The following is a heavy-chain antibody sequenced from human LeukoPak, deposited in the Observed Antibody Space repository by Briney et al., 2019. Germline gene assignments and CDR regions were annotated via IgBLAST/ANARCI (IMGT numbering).Heavy chain of an antibody. D-gene: IGHD6-19*01. Sequence: PGGSLRLSCVASGFTLEDYALHWVRQAPGKGLEWISLISGDGDNTYYADSVKGRFTISRDNAKNSLYLQTNSLRAEDTAVYYCVRFGACTSSFCSTSGWVTFDYWGQGTLVTVSS. J-gene: IGHJ4*02. CDR2: ISGDGDNT. CDR1: GFTLEDYA. V-gene: IGHV3-43*02. CDR3: VRFGACTSSFCSTSGWVTFDY.